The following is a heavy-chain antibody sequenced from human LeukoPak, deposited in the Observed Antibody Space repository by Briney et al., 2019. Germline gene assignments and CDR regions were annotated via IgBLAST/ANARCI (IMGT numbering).Heavy chain of an antibody. CDR3: ARGDRGGITNGGDDAFDI. J-gene: IGHJ3*02. CDR1: GYTFTSYD. CDR2: MNPNSGNT. D-gene: IGHD3-10*01. V-gene: IGHV1-8*01. Sequence: ASVKVSCKASGYTFTSYDINWVRQATGQGLEWMGWMNPNSGNTGYAQKFQGRVTMTRNTSISTAYMELSSLRSEDTAVYYCARGDRGGITNGGDDAFDIWGQGTMVTVSS.